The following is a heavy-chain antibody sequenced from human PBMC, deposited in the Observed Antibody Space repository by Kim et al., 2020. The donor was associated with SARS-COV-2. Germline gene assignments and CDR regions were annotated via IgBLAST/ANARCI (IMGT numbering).Heavy chain of an antibody. Sequence: NKYYADSVKGRFTISRDNSKNTLYLQMNSLRAEDTAVYYCAKDRNGAFDIWGQGTMVTVSS. J-gene: IGHJ3*02. CDR2: NK. CDR3: AKDRNGAFDI. D-gene: IGHD2-8*01. V-gene: IGHV3-30*02.